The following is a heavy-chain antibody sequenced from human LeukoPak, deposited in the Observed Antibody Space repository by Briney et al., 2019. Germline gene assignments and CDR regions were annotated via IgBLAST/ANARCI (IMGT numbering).Heavy chain of an antibody. Sequence: QAGGSLRLSCAASGFTFSSYVRHWVRQAPGKGLEWVAVIWYDGSNKYYADSVKGRFTISRDNSKNTLYLQMNSLRAEDTAVYYCARRLDYGDYLDYWGQGTLVTVSS. J-gene: IGHJ4*02. CDR3: ARRLDYGDYLDY. D-gene: IGHD4-17*01. CDR2: IWYDGSNK. CDR1: GFTFSSYV. V-gene: IGHV3-33*01.